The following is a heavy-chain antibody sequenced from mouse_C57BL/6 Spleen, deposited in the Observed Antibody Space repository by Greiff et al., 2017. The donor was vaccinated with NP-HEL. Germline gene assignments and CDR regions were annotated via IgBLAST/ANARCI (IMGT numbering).Heavy chain of an antibody. Sequence: EVHLVESGGDLVKPGGSLKLSCAASGFTFSSYGMSWVRQTPDKRLEWVATISSGGSYTYYPDSVKGRFTISRDNAKNTLYLQMSSLKSEDTAMYYCARRDGYYEEGAMDYWGQGTSVTVSS. CDR3: ARRDGYYEEGAMDY. CDR2: ISSGGSYT. CDR1: GFTFSSYG. J-gene: IGHJ4*01. V-gene: IGHV5-6*01. D-gene: IGHD2-3*01.